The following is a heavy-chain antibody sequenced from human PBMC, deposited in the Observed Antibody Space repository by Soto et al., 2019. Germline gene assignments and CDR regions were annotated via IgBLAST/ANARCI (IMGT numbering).Heavy chain of an antibody. CDR1: GDTFTNYY. CDR3: ARGGHVVVVTAAFDY. D-gene: IGHD2-21*02. J-gene: IGHJ4*02. Sequence: QVQLMQSGAAVKKPGASVKVSCKASGDTFTNYYIHWVRQAPGQGLEWMGTVNPSGGHTTYSQNFLGRVTMTRDTSTSTLYMELTSLTSDDTAVYYCARGGHVVVVTAAFDYWGQGTLVTVSS. V-gene: IGHV1-46*01. CDR2: VNPSGGHT.